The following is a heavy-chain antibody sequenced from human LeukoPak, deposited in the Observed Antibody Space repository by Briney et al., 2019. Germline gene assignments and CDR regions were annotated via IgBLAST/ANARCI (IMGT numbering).Heavy chain of an antibody. CDR1: GGSISSYY. V-gene: IGHV4-59*01. D-gene: IGHD6-19*01. CDR2: IYYSGST. CDR3: ARAMYSSGWGANYFDY. Sequence: SETLSLTCTVSGGSISSYYWSWIRQPAGKGLEWIGCIYYSGSTNYNSSLKSRVTISVDTSKKQFSLKLTSVTAADTAVYYCARAMYSSGWGANYFDYWGQGTLVTVSS. J-gene: IGHJ4*02.